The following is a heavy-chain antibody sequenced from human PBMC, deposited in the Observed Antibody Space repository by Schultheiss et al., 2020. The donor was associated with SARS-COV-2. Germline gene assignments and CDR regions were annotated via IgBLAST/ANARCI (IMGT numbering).Heavy chain of an antibody. V-gene: IGHV3-7*03. CDR1: SSSSYY. J-gene: IGHJ3*02. Sequence: SSSSYYWGWIRQPPGKGLEWVANIKQDGSEKWYVDSVKGRFTISRDNAKNSLYLQMNSLRAEDTAVYYCARGDYYDSSGYYIDAFDIWGQGTMVTVSS. D-gene: IGHD3-22*01. CDR2: IKQDGSEK. CDR3: ARGDYYDSSGYYIDAFDI.